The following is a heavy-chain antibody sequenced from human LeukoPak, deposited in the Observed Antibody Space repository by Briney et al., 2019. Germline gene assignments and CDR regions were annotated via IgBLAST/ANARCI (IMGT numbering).Heavy chain of an antibody. Sequence: GASVKVSCEASGGTFSSYAISWVRQAPGQGLEWMGGIIPIFGTANYAQKFQGRVTITADESTSTAYMELSSLRSEDTAVYYCARDLAGDIVVVPAPYYYYYGMDVWGQGTTVTVSS. J-gene: IGHJ6*02. V-gene: IGHV1-69*13. D-gene: IGHD2-2*01. CDR2: IIPIFGTA. CDR1: GGTFSSYA. CDR3: ARDLAGDIVVVPAPYYYYYGMDV.